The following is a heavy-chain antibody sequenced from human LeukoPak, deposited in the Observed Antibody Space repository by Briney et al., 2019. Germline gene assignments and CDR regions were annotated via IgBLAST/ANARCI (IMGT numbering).Heavy chain of an antibody. CDR3: ARDFGGGFGELDY. D-gene: IGHD3-10*01. CDR2: INPNSGGT. Sequence: ASVKVSCKASGYTFTDYYMHWVRQAPGQGLEWMGWINPNSGGTNYAQKFQGRVTMTRDTSISTAYMELSRLRSDDTAVYYCARDFGGGFGELDYWGQGTLVTVSS. J-gene: IGHJ4*02. V-gene: IGHV1-2*02. CDR1: GYTFTDYY.